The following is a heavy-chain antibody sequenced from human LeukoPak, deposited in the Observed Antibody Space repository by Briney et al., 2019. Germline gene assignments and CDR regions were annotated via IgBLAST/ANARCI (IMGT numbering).Heavy chain of an antibody. CDR2: IYTSGST. CDR1: GGSISSGSYY. V-gene: IGHV4-61*02. CDR3: ARGQAAFGVVPEYFQH. Sequence: PSETLSLTCTVSGGSISSGSYYWSWIRQPAGKGLEWIGRIYTSGSTNYNPSLKSRVTISVDTSKNQFSPKLSSVTAADTAVYYCARGQAAFGVVPEYFQHWGQGTLVTVSS. D-gene: IGHD3-3*01. J-gene: IGHJ1*01.